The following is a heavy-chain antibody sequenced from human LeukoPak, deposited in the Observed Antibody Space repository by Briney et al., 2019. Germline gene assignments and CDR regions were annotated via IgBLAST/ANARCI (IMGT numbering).Heavy chain of an antibody. CDR2: ISAYNGNT. CDR3: ARSADIGVFDY. Sequence: GASVKVSCKASGYTFTGYYMHWVRQAPGQGLEWMGWISAYNGNTNYAQKLQGRVTMTTDTSTSTAYMELRSLRSDDTAVYYCARSADIGVFDYWGQGTLVTVSS. V-gene: IGHV1-18*04. D-gene: IGHD2-15*01. CDR1: GYTFTGYY. J-gene: IGHJ4*02.